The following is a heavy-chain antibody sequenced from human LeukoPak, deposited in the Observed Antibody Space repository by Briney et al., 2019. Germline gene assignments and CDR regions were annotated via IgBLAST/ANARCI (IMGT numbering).Heavy chain of an antibody. D-gene: IGHD3-10*01. CDR3: ARDQGTMVRGRGVIPDWYFDL. Sequence: PSETLSLTCTVSGGSISSYYWSWIRQAAGNGLEWIGRIYTSGSTNYNPSLKSRVTMSVDTSKNQFSLKLSSVTAADTAVYYCARDQGTMVRGRGVIPDWYFDLWGRGTLVTVSS. CDR1: GGSISSYY. J-gene: IGHJ2*01. V-gene: IGHV4-4*07. CDR2: IYTSGST.